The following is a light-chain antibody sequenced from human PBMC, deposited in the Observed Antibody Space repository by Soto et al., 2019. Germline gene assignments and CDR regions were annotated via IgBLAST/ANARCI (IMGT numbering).Light chain of an antibody. V-gene: IGLV1-51*01. J-gene: IGLJ3*02. CDR3: GTWDGSLNAVV. Sequence: QSVLTQPPSVSAAPGQKVTIACSGSSSNIGNNYVSWYQQLPGTAPKLLIYDNNMRPSGISDRFSGSKSGTSATLGITGLQTGDEADYYCGTWDGSLNAVVFGGGTKLTVL. CDR1: SSNIGNNY. CDR2: DNN.